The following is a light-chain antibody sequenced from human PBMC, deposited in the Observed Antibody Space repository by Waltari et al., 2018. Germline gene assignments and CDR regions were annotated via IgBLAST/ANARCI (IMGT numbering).Light chain of an antibody. V-gene: IGLV3-10*01. CDR2: QDT. Sequence: SYDLTQTPSVSVSPGQSARITCPGYALSKKYAYWFQQESGQAPILCFYQDTKPPSGIPERVSGSSAGTMATLTISGARVEDEADYYCYSTEDAGHHRVFGGGTKVSVL. J-gene: IGLJ2*01. CDR1: ALSKKY. CDR3: YSTEDAGHHRV.